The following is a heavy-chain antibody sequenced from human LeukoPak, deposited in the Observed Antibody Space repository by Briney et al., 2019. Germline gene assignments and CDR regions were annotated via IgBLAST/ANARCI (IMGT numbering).Heavy chain of an antibody. Sequence: SETLSLTCTVSGGSVSTYYWSWIRQPPGEGLEWIGYISNSGSTNYNPSLKSRVTISVDTSKNQLSLKLSYVTAADTAVYHCVRLQPNTGEWAFDIWGQGTMVSVSS. CDR2: ISNSGST. CDR3: VRLQPNTGEWAFDI. D-gene: IGHD1-1*01. J-gene: IGHJ3*02. V-gene: IGHV4-59*02. CDR1: GGSVSTYY.